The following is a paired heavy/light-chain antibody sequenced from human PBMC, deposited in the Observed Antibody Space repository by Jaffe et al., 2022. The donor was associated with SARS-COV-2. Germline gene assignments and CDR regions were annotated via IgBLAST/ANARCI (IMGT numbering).Light chain of an antibody. Sequence: QSALTQPASVSGSPGQSITISCTGTSSDVGGYNYVSWYQQHPGKAPKLMIHDVSNRPSGVSNRFSGSKSGNTASLTISGLQAEDEADYYCSSFTSSSTYVFGTGTKVTVL. V-gene: IGLV2-14*01. CDR3: SSFTSSSTYV. CDR2: DVS. CDR1: SSDVGGYNY. J-gene: IGLJ1*01.
Heavy chain of an antibody. V-gene: IGHV3-30*04. J-gene: IGHJ4*02. CDR2: ISYDGRNK. CDR3: AREGSGSSWSSFDY. Sequence: QVQLVESGGGVVQPGRSLRLSCAASGFTFSSYALHWVRQAPGKGLEWVAIISYDGRNKYYADSVRGRFTISRDSSKNTLYLQMNSLTSEDTAVYYCAREGSGSSWSSFDYWGQGTLVTVSS. D-gene: IGHD6-13*01. CDR1: GFTFSSYA.